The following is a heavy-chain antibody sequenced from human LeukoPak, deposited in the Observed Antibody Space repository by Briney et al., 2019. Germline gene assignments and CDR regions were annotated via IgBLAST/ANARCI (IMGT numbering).Heavy chain of an antibody. CDR3: AKALTTVTSRDY. Sequence: GGSLRLSCSASGFTFSSYAMHWVRQAPGKGLEYVSAISSNGGSTYYADSAKGRFTISRDNSKNTLYLQMNSLRAEDTAVYYCAKALTTVTSRDYWGQGTLVTVSS. V-gene: IGHV3-64*04. J-gene: IGHJ4*02. CDR1: GFTFSSYA. CDR2: ISSNGGST. D-gene: IGHD4-17*01.